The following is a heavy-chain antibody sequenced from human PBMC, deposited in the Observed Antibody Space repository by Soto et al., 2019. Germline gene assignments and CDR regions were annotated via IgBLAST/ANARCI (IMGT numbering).Heavy chain of an antibody. CDR2: ISGSGGST. CDR1: GFTFSSYA. V-gene: IGHV3-23*01. J-gene: IGHJ5*02. Sequence: HPGGSLRLSCAASGFTFSSYAMSWVRQAPGKGLEWVSAISGSGGSTYYADSVKGRFTISRDNSKNTLYLQMNSLRAEDTAVYYCAKDGYYDFWSGNKTWGQGTLVTVSS. D-gene: IGHD3-3*01. CDR3: AKDGYYDFWSGNKT.